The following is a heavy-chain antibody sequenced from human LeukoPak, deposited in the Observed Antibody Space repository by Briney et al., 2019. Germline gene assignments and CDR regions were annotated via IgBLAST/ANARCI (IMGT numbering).Heavy chain of an antibody. V-gene: IGHV4-4*07. Sequence: SETLSLTCTVSGGSISNYYWSWIRQPAGKGLEWIGRIYTSGSSNYNPSLKSRVTMSQDTSKNQFSLKLSSVTAADTAVYYCARGGYDISDYWGQGTLVTVSS. J-gene: IGHJ4*02. CDR3: ARGGYDISDY. CDR2: IYTSGSS. D-gene: IGHD3-9*01. CDR1: GGSISNYY.